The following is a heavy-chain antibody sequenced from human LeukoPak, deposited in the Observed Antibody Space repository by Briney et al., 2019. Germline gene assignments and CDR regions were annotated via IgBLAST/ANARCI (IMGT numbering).Heavy chain of an antibody. CDR3: ARDGITIFGLGRNWFDP. J-gene: IGHJ5*02. CDR2: INTNTGNP. CDR1: GYTFTSYA. D-gene: IGHD3-3*01. V-gene: IGHV7-4-1*02. Sequence: GASVKVSCKASGYTFTSYAMNWVRQAPGQGLEWMGWINTNTGNPTYAQGFTGRFVFSLDTSVSTAYLQISSLKAEDTAVYYCARDGITIFGLGRNWFDPWGQGTLVTVSS.